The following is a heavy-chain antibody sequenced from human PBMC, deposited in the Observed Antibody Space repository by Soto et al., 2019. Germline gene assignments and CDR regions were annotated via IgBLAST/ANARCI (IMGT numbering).Heavy chain of an antibody. Sequence: SETLSLTCTVSGGSISSSSYYWGWIRQPPGKGLEWIGSIYYSGSTYYNPSLKSRVTISVDTSKNQFSLKLSSVTAADTAVYYCARRVTMVRGVAYYYYYGMDVWGQGTTVTVSS. CDR3: ARRVTMVRGVAYYYYYGMDV. CDR1: GGSISSSSYY. J-gene: IGHJ6*02. V-gene: IGHV4-39*01. CDR2: IYYSGST. D-gene: IGHD3-10*01.